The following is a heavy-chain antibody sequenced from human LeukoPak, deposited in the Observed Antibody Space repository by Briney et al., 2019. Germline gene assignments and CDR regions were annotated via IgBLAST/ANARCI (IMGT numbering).Heavy chain of an antibody. Sequence: PSQTLSLTCTVSGGSISSGDYYWSWIRQPPGKGLEWIGEINHSGSTNYNPSLKSRVTISVDTSKNQFSLKLSSVTAADTAVYYCARYRKCTNGVCRPKSGYYYFDYWGQGTLVTVSS. CDR1: GGSISSGDYY. V-gene: IGHV4-30-4*01. J-gene: IGHJ4*02. D-gene: IGHD2-8*01. CDR2: INHSGST. CDR3: ARYRKCTNGVCRPKSGYYYFDY.